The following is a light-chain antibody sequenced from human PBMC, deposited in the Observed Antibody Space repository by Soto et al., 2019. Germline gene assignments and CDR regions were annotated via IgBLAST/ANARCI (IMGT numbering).Light chain of an antibody. CDR1: SSDIGGYNY. CDR2: EVS. V-gene: IGLV2-14*01. Sequence: QSVLTQPASVSGSPGQSITISCTGTSSDIGGYNYVSWYQHHPGKAPKLMIYEVSFRPSGVSNRFSGSKSGNTASLTISGLQADDESEYYCSSYTSSNTVVFGGGTKLTVL. CDR3: SSYTSSNTVV. J-gene: IGLJ3*02.